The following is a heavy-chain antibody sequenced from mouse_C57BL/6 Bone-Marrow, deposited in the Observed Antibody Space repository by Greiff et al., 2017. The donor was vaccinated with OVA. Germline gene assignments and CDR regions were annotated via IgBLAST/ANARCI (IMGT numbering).Heavy chain of an antibody. D-gene: IGHD1-1*01. CDR2: INPSTGGT. CDR3: ARSDTTVVAPYAMDY. J-gene: IGHJ4*01. Sequence: EVQLQQSGPELVKPGASVKISCKASGYSFTGYYMNWVKQSPEKSLEWIGEINPSTGGTTYNQKFKAKATLTVDKSSSTAYMQLKSLTSEDSAVYYCARSDTTVVAPYAMDYWGQGTSVTVSS. CDR1: GYSFTGYY. V-gene: IGHV1-42*01.